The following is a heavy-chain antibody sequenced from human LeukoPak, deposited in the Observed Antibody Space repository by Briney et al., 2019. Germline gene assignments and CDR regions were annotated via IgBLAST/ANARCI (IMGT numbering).Heavy chain of an antibody. V-gene: IGHV1-2*02. CDR1: GYTFTAYY. D-gene: IGHD6-19*01. J-gene: IGHJ4*02. CDR2: INPNSGGT. Sequence: ASVKVSCKASGYTFTAYYIHWARQAPGQGLEWMGWINPNSGGTSYAQRFQGRVTLTRDTSISTAYMELSRLGSDDTAVYYCARSCSSGWLEGYYFDYWGQGTLVTVSS. CDR3: ARSCSSGWLEGYYFDY.